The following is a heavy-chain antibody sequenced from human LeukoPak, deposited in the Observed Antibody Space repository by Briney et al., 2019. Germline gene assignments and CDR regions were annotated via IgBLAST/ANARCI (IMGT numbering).Heavy chain of an antibody. CDR2: ISGSGGST. CDR3: AKGITIFGVVGY. CDR1: GFTFSSYG. Sequence: GGSLRLSCAASGFTFSSYGMSWVRQAPGKGLEWVSAISGSGGSTYYADSVKGRFTISRDNSKNTLYLQMNSLRAEDTAVYYCAKGITIFGVVGYWGQGTLVTVSS. D-gene: IGHD3-3*01. V-gene: IGHV3-23*01. J-gene: IGHJ4*02.